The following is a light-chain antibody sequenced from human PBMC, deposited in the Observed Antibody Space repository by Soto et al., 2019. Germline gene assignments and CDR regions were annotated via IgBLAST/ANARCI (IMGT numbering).Light chain of an antibody. CDR3: QQYDILPLT. J-gene: IGKJ3*01. CDR1: QDISNY. V-gene: IGKV1-33*01. CDR2: DAS. Sequence: PSSLSASVGESVTITCQASQDISNYLNWYQQKPGKAPKLLIYDASNLETGVPSRFSGSGSGTHFTFTISSLQPEDTATYYCQQYDILPLTFGPGTKVDIK.